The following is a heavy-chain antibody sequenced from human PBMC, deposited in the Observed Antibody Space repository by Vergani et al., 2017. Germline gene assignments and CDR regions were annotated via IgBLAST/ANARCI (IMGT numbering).Heavy chain of an antibody. V-gene: IGHV1-69*04. CDR3: ARDSSGGYIPFDY. J-gene: IGHJ4*02. Sequence: QVQLVQSGAEVKKPGSSVKVSCKASGGTFSSYAISWVRQAPGQGLEWMGRIIPILGIANYAQKFQGRVTITADKSTSTAYMELSSLRSEDTAVYYCARDSSGGYIPFDYWGQGTLVTVSS. D-gene: IGHD1-26*01. CDR2: IIPILGIA. CDR1: GGTFSSYA.